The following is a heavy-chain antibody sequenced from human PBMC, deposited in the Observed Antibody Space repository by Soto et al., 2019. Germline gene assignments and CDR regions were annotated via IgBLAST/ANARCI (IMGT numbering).Heavy chain of an antibody. V-gene: IGHV3-23*01. CDR2: ISGSGDRA. J-gene: IGHJ1*01. Sequence: PGGSLRLSCAASGFTFSTYAMSWVRQTPGKGLEWVSFISGSGDRAYYADSVRGRFTISRDNVQRTLHLQMDSLRVEDTGVYYCARGGVYWGRGTLVTVSS. CDR1: GFTFSTYA. CDR3: ARGGVY. D-gene: IGHD2-8*01.